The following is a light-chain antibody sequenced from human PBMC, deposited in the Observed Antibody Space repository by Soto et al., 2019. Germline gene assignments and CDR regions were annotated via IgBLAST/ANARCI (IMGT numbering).Light chain of an antibody. Sequence: DIQVTQSPSSLSASVGDRVTIICRASQGIGTSLAWYQQKPEKAPKSLIYATSSLQNGVPPRFSGSGSGTDFTLTINSLQPEDFATYYCQQYNTYPITFGQGTRLEIK. V-gene: IGKV1D-16*01. J-gene: IGKJ5*01. CDR1: QGIGTS. CDR2: ATS. CDR3: QQYNTYPIT.